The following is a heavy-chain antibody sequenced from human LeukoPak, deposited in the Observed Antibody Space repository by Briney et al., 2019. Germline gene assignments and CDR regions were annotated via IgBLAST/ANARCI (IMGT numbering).Heavy chain of an antibody. CDR1: GFSLTNYA. J-gene: IGHJ4*02. Sequence: GRSLRLSCTASGFSLTNYAVSWFRQAPGKGLEWVGYIRSKASGGTIEYAASVKGRFSISRDDSKSIAYLQMNSLKTEDTAVYYCSSDYSSGWYYFDYWGQGTLVTVSP. CDR2: IRSKASGGTI. CDR3: SSDYSSGWYYFDY. V-gene: IGHV3-49*03. D-gene: IGHD6-19*01.